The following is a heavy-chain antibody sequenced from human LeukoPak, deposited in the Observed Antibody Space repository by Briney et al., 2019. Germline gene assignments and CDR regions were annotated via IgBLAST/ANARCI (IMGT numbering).Heavy chain of an antibody. Sequence: PGGSLRLSCAASGFTFSSYGMHWVRQAPGKGLEWVAVISYDGSNKYYADSVKGRFTISRDNSKNTLYLQMNSLRAEDTAVYYCAKDPRYCTGGVCYVNWYFDLWGRGTLVTVSS. D-gene: IGHD2-8*02. CDR2: ISYDGSNK. CDR1: GFTFSSYG. J-gene: IGHJ2*01. CDR3: AKDPRYCTGGVCYVNWYFDL. V-gene: IGHV3-30*18.